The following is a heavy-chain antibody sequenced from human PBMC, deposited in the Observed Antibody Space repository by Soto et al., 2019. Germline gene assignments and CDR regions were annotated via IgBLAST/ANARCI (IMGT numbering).Heavy chain of an antibody. D-gene: IGHD2-2*01. CDR3: ARSRGVVVPAAIRPRTNWFDP. V-gene: IGHV1-46*03. CDR1: GYTFTSYY. J-gene: IGHJ5*02. CDR2: INPSGGST. Sequence: ASVKVSCKASGYTFTSYYMHWVRQAPGQGLEWMGIINPSGGSTSYAQKFQGRVTMTRDTSTSTVYMELSSLRSEDTAVYYCARSRGVVVPAAIRPRTNWFDPWGQGTLVTVSS.